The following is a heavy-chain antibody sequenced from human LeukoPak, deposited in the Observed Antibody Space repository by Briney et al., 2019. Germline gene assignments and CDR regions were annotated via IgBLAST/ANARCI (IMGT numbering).Heavy chain of an antibody. CDR1: GYTFTGYY. CDR3: ARYLAAPYVALDI. D-gene: IGHD6-6*01. CDR2: INANSGGT. J-gene: IGHJ3*02. Sequence: ASVKVSCKASGYTFTGYYMHWVRQAPGQGLEWMGWINANSGGTNYAQKFQGRVTMTRDTSVSTAYMELSRLRSDDTAVYYCARYLAAPYVALDIWGQGTMATVSS. V-gene: IGHV1-2*02.